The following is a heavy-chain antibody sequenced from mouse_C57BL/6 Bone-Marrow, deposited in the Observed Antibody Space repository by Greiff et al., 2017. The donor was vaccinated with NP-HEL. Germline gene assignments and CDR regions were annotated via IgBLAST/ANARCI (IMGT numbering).Heavy chain of an antibody. V-gene: IGHV1-59*01. CDR1: GYTFTSYW. Sequence: VQLQQPGAELVRPGPSVKLSCKASGYTFTSYWMHWVKQRPGQGLEWIGVIDPSDSYTNYNKKFKGKATLTVDTSSSTAYMQLSSLTSEDSAVYYCASRIYYDYDGAFAYWGQGTLVTVSA. J-gene: IGHJ3*01. CDR2: IDPSDSYT. D-gene: IGHD2-4*01. CDR3: ASRIYYDYDGAFAY.